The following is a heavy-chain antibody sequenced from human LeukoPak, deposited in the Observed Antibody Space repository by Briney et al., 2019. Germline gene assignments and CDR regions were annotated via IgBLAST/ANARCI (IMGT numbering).Heavy chain of an antibody. J-gene: IGHJ4*02. CDR2: NSGSSSTI. CDR3: ARVARGSIWTTLDH. CDR1: GFIVSSYS. D-gene: IGHD6-13*01. Sequence: GGSLRLSCAASGFIVSSYSMNWVRQAPGKGLEWVSYNSGSSSTIYYADSVKGRFTISRDNAKNSLYLQMNSLRDEDTAVYHCARVARGSIWTTLDHWGQGTLVTVSS. V-gene: IGHV3-48*02.